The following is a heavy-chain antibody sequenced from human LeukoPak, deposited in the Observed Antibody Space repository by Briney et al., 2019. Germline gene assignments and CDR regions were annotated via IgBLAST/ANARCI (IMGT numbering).Heavy chain of an antibody. Sequence: ASVKVSCKAFGYTFTSYYMHWVRQAPGQGLEWMGIINPSGGSTSYAQKFQGRVTMTRDTSTSTVYMELSSLRSEDTAVYYCARDMVITMIANWFDPWGQGTLVTVSS. J-gene: IGHJ5*02. D-gene: IGHD3-22*01. CDR1: GYTFTSYY. V-gene: IGHV1-46*01. CDR2: INPSGGST. CDR3: ARDMVITMIANWFDP.